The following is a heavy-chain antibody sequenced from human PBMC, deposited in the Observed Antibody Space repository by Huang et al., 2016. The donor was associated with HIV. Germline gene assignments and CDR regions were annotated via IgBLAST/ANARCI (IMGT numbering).Heavy chain of an antibody. CDR1: GLTVSSNY. J-gene: IGHJ4*02. V-gene: IGHV3-53*01. CDR3: AAQWELRGGVDF. CDR2: IYSDDST. Sequence: EVQLVESGGGLIQPGGSLRLSCAACGLTVSSNYMSWVRQAPGRGLEWVSVIYSDDSTYFADSVKGRFTISRDNSKNTLYLQMNSLRAEDTAVYYCAAQWELRGGVDFWGQGTLVTVSS. D-gene: IGHD1-26*01.